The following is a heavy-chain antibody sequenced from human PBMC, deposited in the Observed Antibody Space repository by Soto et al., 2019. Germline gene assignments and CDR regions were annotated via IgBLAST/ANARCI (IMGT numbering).Heavy chain of an antibody. CDR3: ARDVHVAAGRRYFDL. V-gene: IGHV1-69*01. CDR2: IIPIFGTA. Sequence: QVQLVQSGAEVKKPGSSVKVSCKASGGTFRAYAISWVRQAPGQGLEWMGGIIPIFGTANNAQNFQGRVTITADESTSTAYMELNSLRSEDTALYYCARDVHVAAGRRYFDLWGRGTLVTVSS. J-gene: IGHJ2*01. CDR1: GGTFRAYA. D-gene: IGHD6-13*01.